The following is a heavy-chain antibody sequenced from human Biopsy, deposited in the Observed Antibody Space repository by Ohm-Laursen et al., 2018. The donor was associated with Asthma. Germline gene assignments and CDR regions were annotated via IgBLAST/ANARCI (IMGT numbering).Heavy chain of an antibody. V-gene: IGHV3-53*01. CDR2: IYSGGTS. D-gene: IGHD3-22*01. Sequence: SLRLSCAASGFAVSRDYMFWVRQAPGKGLEWVSVIYSGGTSHTADSVRGRFTISRDYSKNTLYLQMHSLRAEDTAVYYCVNDTVEDRGGYYTFDVWGQGTKVTVSS. CDR1: GFAVSRDY. CDR3: VNDTVEDRGGYYTFDV. J-gene: IGHJ3*01.